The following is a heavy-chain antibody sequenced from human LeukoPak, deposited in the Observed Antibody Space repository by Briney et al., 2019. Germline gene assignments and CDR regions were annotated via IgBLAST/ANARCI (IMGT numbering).Heavy chain of an antibody. D-gene: IGHD4-17*01. CDR3: AIRQRLLSGPLDH. CDR2: MSGSGGST. V-gene: IGHV3-23*01. J-gene: IGHJ4*02. CDR1: GFAFSTYA. Sequence: PGGSLRLSCAASGFAFSTYAMSWVRQTPGRGLEWVSSMSGSGGSTYYADSVKGRFTISRDNSKNTLHLQMNSLRVEDTAVYYCAIRQRLLSGPLDHWGQGTLVTVSS.